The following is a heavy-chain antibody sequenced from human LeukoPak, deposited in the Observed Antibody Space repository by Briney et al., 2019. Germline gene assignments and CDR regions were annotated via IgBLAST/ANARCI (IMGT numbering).Heavy chain of an antibody. CDR3: ARDTYRFFDL. Sequence: GGSLRLSCAASGFTFSSYGMHWVRQAPGKGLEWVAVISYDGSNKYYADSVKGRFTISRDNSKNTLYLQMNSLRAEDTAVYYCARDTYRFFDLWGRGTLVTVSP. J-gene: IGHJ2*01. CDR2: ISYDGSNK. CDR1: GFTFSSYG. V-gene: IGHV3-30*03.